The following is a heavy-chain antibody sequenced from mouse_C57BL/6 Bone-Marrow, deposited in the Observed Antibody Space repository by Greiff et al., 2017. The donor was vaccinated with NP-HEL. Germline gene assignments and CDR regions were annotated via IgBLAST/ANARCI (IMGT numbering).Heavy chain of an antibody. Sequence: EVQVVESGGDLVKPGGSLKLSCAASGFTFSSYGMSWVRQTPDKRLEWVATISSGGSYTYYPDSVKGRFTISRDNAKNTLYLQMSSLKSEDTAMYYCARQDWDPFAYWGQGTLVTVSA. CDR1: GFTFSSYG. V-gene: IGHV5-6*01. D-gene: IGHD4-1*01. CDR3: ARQDWDPFAY. CDR2: ISSGGSYT. J-gene: IGHJ3*01.